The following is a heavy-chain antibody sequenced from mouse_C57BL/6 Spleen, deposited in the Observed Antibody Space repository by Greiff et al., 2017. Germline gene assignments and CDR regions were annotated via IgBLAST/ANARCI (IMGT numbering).Heavy chain of an antibody. J-gene: IGHJ2*01. Sequence: QVQLKESGAELVKPGASVKISCTASGYAFSRYWMNWVKQRPGKGPEWIGQIYSGDGDTNYNGKFKGKATLTADKSSIKAYMQLSSLTSEDSAVYFCARIASAQATFHLRGQGTTLTVSA. V-gene: IGHV1-80*01. CDR1: GYAFSRYW. CDR3: ARIASAQATFHL. CDR2: IYSGDGDT. D-gene: IGHD3-2*02.